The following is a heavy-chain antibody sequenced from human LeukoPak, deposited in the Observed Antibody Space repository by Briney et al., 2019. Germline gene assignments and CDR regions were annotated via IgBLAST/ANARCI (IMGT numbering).Heavy chain of an antibody. Sequence: GSSLRLSCAASGFPFSGSGMHWVRQAPGKGLEWVAIIWYDGGNQYYADSVKGRFTISRDNSKNTVDLQMNSLRAEDTAVYFCAKDKDTPATAQPQRGYFESWGQGTLVTVSS. CDR1: GFPFSGSG. V-gene: IGHV3-33*06. CDR3: AKDKDTPATAQPQRGYFES. J-gene: IGHJ4*02. D-gene: IGHD2-21*02. CDR2: IWYDGGNQ.